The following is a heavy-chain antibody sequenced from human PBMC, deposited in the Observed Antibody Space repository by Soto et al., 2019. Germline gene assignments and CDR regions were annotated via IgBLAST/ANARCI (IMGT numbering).Heavy chain of an antibody. D-gene: IGHD2-15*01. CDR2: IKQDGSEK. CDR1: GFTFSSYW. Sequence: EVQLVESGGGLVQPGGYLRLSCAASGFTFSSYWMSWVRQAPGKGLEWVANIKQDGSEKYYVDSVKGRFTISRDNANNSLYQPRPSLRAEDTDVYYCARGGRSGDYWGQGTLVTVSS. J-gene: IGHJ4*02. CDR3: ARGGRSGDY. V-gene: IGHV3-7*01.